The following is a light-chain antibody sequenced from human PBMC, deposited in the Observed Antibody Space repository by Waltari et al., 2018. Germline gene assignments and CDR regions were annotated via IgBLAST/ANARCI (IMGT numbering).Light chain of an antibody. J-gene: IGKJ1*01. CDR3: QQSYSTPWT. CDR2: AAS. CDR1: QSISSY. Sequence: DIQMTHSPSSLSVSVGDRVTITCRASQSISSYLNWYQQKPGKAPKLLIYAASSLQSGVPSRFSGSGSGTDFTLTISSLQPEDFATYYCQQSYSTPWTFGQGTKVEIK. V-gene: IGKV1-39*01.